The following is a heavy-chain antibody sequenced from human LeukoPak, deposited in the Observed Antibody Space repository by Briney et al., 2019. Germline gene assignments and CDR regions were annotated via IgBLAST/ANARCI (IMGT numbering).Heavy chain of an antibody. D-gene: IGHD5-12*01. CDR2: IYYSGST. J-gene: IGHJ6*04. Sequence: SDTLSLTCTVSGGSISSGGYYWSWIRQHPGKGLEWIGYIYYSGSTYYNPSLKSRVTISVDTSKNQFSLKLSSVTAADTAVYYCARVVATITSSYYYGMDVWGKGTTVTVSS. CDR1: GGSISSGGYY. CDR3: ARVVATITSSYYYGMDV. V-gene: IGHV4-31*03.